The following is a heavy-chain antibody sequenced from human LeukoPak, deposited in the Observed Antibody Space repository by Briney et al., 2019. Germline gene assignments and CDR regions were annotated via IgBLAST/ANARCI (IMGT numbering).Heavy chain of an antibody. J-gene: IGHJ5*02. CDR3: AREDTNGFDP. Sequence: SETLSLTCAVSGGSISSSNWWSWVRQPPGKGLEWIGEIYHSGSTNYNPSLKSRVTISVDTSTNQFSLKLSSVTATDTAVYYCAREDTNGFDPWGQGTLVTVSS. D-gene: IGHD5-18*01. CDR1: GGSISSSNW. V-gene: IGHV4-4*02. CDR2: IYHSGST.